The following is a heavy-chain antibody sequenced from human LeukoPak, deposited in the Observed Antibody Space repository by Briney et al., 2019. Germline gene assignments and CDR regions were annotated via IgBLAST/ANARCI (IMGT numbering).Heavy chain of an antibody. V-gene: IGHV4-61*01. CDR1: GGSVSSANSY. CDR3: ARGAGQWLVPDY. CDR2: IYYSGST. Sequence: SETLSLTCSVSGGSVSSANSYWSWIRQPPGKGLEWIGYIYYSGSTNYNPSLKSRATISVDTSKNQFSLKLSSVTAADTAVYYCARGAGQWLVPDYWGQGTLVTVSS. D-gene: IGHD6-19*01. J-gene: IGHJ4*02.